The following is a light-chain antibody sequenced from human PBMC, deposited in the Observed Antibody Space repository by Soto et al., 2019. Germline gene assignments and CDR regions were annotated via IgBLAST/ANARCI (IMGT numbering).Light chain of an antibody. J-gene: IGKJ1*01. CDR3: QQFSSFPQT. CDR1: QDIRNY. CDR2: GAT. Sequence: DIRMTQSPSSVSASVGDRVTITCRASQDIRNYLAWYQQKPGQAPKLLIYGATNLQSGDPSRFSGGRSKTDFTLTITSLQPEDFATYYCQQFSSFPQTFGQGTTVEI. V-gene: IGKV1-12*01.